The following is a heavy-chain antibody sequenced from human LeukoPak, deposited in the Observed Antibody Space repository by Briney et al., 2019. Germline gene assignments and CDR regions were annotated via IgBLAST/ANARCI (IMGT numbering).Heavy chain of an antibody. CDR3: ATTTVTTFDFDY. V-gene: IGHV3-48*03. CDR2: ISSSGSTI. CDR1: GFTFSTND. D-gene: IGHD4-17*01. Sequence: GGSLRLSCAASGFTFSTNDMNWIRQTPRKGLEWVSYISSSGSTIYYADSVKGRFTISRDNAKNSLFLQMNSLRDEDTAVYYCATTTVTTFDFDYWGQGTLVTVSS. J-gene: IGHJ4*02.